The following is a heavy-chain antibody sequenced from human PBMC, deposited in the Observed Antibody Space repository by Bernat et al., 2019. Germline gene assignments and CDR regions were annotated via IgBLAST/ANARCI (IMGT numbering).Heavy chain of an antibody. CDR3: ARRNDYSSSAFDY. D-gene: IGHD6-6*01. J-gene: IGHJ4*02. Sequence: QLYLQESGPRLVRPSETLSLTCAVSGGSISSTSYYWGWIRQPPGKGLEWIGTIYYTGSGYYNPSLKSRVTISADTSKNHYSLKLSSVTAADTAVYYCARRNDYSSSAFDYWGQGTLVTVPS. CDR2: IYYTGSG. V-gene: IGHV4-39*02. CDR1: GGSISSTSYY.